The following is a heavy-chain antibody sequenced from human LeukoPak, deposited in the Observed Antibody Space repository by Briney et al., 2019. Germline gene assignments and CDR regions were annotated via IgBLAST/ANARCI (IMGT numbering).Heavy chain of an antibody. J-gene: IGHJ4*02. CDR3: VREERPPDYYFDC. V-gene: IGHV3-23*01. Sequence: GGSLRLSCAASGLTFSSYAMSWVRQAPGKGLEWVSAISGSGGSTYYADSVKGRFTISRDNSKNTLYLQMNSLRAEDTAVYYCVREERPPDYYFDCWGQGTLVTVSS. CDR1: GLTFSSYA. CDR2: ISGSGGST.